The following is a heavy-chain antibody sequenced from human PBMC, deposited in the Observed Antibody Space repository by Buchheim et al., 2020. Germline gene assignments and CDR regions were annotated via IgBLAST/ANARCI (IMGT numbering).Heavy chain of an antibody. V-gene: IGHV3-74*01. CDR2: ISSDGSRT. CDR1: VFTFITYW. CDR3: VRGSWGYDF. Sequence: EVQLVESGGSLVQPGGSLRLSCAASVFTFITYWMFWVRQAPGKGLMWVSRISSDGSRTTYAASVKGRFTISRDNAKNMFYLQMNSLRVEDTAVYYCVRGSWGYDFWGQGTL. D-gene: IGHD3-10*01. J-gene: IGHJ4*02.